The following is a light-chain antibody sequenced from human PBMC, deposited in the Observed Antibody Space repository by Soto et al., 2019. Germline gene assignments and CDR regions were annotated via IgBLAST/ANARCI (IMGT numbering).Light chain of an antibody. CDR3: QQLYTLPFT. CDR2: EAS. J-gene: IGKJ5*01. CDR1: QSISSY. Sequence: MQTTQTPSSLSASAGSSVTITCQASQSISSYLNRHQQKPGIAPKLLIYEASTWQSGVPSRFSGSGSGTEFTLTISGLLPEDFAAYHCQQLYTLPFTFGQGTRLEIK. V-gene: IGKV1-9*01.